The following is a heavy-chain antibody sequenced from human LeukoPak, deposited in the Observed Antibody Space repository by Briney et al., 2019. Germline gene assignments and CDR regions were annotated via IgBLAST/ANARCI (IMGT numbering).Heavy chain of an antibody. V-gene: IGHV1-46*01. Sequence: ASVKVSCKASGYTFTSYYMHWVRQAPGQGLEWMGIINPSGGSTSYAQKFQGRVTMTRDTSTSTVYMELSSLRSEDTAVYYCARDKEWELTSGGFDPWGQGTLVTVSS. CDR1: GYTFTSYY. J-gene: IGHJ5*02. CDR3: ARDKEWELTSGGFDP. D-gene: IGHD1-26*01. CDR2: INPSGGST.